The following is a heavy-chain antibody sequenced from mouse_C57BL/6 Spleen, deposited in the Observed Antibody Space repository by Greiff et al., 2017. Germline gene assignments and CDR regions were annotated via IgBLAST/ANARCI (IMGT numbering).Heavy chain of an antibody. CDR3: ASPYDYDGGGFAY. J-gene: IGHJ3*01. V-gene: IGHV7-3*01. CDR2: IRNEANGYTT. Sequence: EVQLVESGGGLVQPGGSLSLSCAASGFTFTDYYMSWVRQPPGKALEWLGFIRNEANGYTTEYSASVKGRFTISRDNSQSILYLQMNALRAEDSATYYCASPYDYDGGGFAYWGQGTLVTVSA. CDR1: GFTFTDYY. D-gene: IGHD2-4*01.